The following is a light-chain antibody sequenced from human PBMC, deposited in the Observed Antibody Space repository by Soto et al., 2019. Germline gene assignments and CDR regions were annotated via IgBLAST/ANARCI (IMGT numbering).Light chain of an antibody. V-gene: IGKV4-1*01. CDR2: WAS. Sequence: DIVMTQSPDSLAVSLGERATINCKSSQSVLYSSNNKNYLAWYQQKPRQPPKLLIYWASTRESGVPDRFSGSGSGTDFTLTISSRQAEDVAVYYCQQYLNTPYTFGQGTKLEIK. CDR3: QQYLNTPYT. CDR1: QSVLYSSNNKNY. J-gene: IGKJ2*01.